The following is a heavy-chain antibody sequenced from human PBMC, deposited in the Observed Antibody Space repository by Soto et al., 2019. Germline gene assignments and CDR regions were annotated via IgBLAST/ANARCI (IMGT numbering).Heavy chain of an antibody. CDR1: GYTFTSYA. Sequence: ASVKVSCKASGYTFTSYAMHWVRQAPGQRLEWMGRINAGNGNIKYSQKIQGRVTITRDTSASTAYMELSSLRSEDTAVYYCARVRGEMKGYYYMDVWGKGTTVTVSS. V-gene: IGHV1-3*01. CDR2: INAGNGNI. J-gene: IGHJ6*03. CDR3: ARVRGEMKGYYYMDV.